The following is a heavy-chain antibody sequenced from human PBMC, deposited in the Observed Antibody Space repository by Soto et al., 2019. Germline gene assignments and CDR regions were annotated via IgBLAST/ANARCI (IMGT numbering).Heavy chain of an antibody. CDR2: ISYDGSNK. CDR3: ANLELGNGGY. CDR1: GFTFSSYG. D-gene: IGHD7-27*01. Sequence: QVQLVESGGGVVQPGRSLRLSCAASGFTFSSYGMHWVRQAPGKGLEWVAVISYDGSNKYYADSVKGRFTISRDNSKNTLYLQMNSLRAEDTAVYYCANLELGNGGYWGQGTLVTVSS. V-gene: IGHV3-30*18. J-gene: IGHJ4*02.